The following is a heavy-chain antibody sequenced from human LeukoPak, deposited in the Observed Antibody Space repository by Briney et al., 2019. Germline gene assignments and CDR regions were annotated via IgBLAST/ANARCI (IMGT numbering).Heavy chain of an antibody. CDR3: ARTGELSAALDY. J-gene: IGHJ4*02. CDR2: IWYDGRNQ. Sequence: GGSLRLSCAASGFTFSDYGMHWVRQAPGKGLEWMAVIWYDGRNQWYADSVKGRFTISRDNSQNTLYLQMNSLRAEDTAVYYCARTGELSAALDYWGQGTLVTVSS. V-gene: IGHV3-33*01. CDR1: GFTFSDYG. D-gene: IGHD3-16*02.